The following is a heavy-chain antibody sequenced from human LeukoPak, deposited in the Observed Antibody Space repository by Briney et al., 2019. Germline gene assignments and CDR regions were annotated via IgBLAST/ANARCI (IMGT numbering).Heavy chain of an antibody. CDR3: VRDPGVSGYQLNYYYFDS. Sequence: PGGSLRLSCAASGFTFSSYSMNWVRQAPGKGLEWVSSITSSSSYIYYAESVKGRFTISRDNAKNSLYLQMNSLRAEDTAVYYCVRDPGVSGYQLNYYYFDSWGQGTLVTVSS. V-gene: IGHV3-21*01. D-gene: IGHD2-2*01. J-gene: IGHJ4*02. CDR1: GFTFSSYS. CDR2: ITSSSSYI.